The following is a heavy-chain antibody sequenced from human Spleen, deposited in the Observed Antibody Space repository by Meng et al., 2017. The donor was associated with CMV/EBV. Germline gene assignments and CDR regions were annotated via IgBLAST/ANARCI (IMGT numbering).Heavy chain of an antibody. D-gene: IGHD1-26*01. J-gene: IGHJ4*02. Sequence: ASVKVSCKASGYTFTSYYMHWVRQAPGQGLEWMGIINPSGGSTSYAQKFQGRVTMTRDTSTSTDYMELSSLRSEDTAVYYCAKRVGARGPFDYWGQGTLVTVSS. CDR1: GYTFTSYY. CDR2: INPSGGST. CDR3: AKRVGARGPFDY. V-gene: IGHV1-46*01.